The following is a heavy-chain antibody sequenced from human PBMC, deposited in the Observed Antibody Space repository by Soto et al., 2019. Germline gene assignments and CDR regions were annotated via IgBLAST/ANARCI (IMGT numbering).Heavy chain of an antibody. V-gene: IGHV2-5*02. J-gene: IGHJ4*02. CDR3: AHIVVAGLGYYFDY. CDR2: IYWDDDK. D-gene: IGHD6-19*01. Sequence: QITLKESGPTLVKPTQTLTLTCTFSGFSLSSTRMAVGWIRQPPGKALEWLALIYWDDDKRYSPFLKSRLTITKDTSKTQVVLTMSNMDPVDSAIYYCAHIVVAGLGYYFDYWGQGTLVTVSS. CDR1: GFSLSSTRMA.